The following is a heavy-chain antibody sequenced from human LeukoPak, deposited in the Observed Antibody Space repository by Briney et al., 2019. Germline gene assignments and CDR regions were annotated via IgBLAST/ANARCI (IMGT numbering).Heavy chain of an antibody. Sequence: PSETLSLTCTVSGGSISSYYWSWIRQPPGKGLEWIGYIYYSGSTNYNPSLKSRVTISVDTSKNQFSLKLSSVTAAVTAVYYCARGERWLLEFDYWGQGTLVTVSS. CDR2: IYYSGST. CDR3: ARGERWLLEFDY. CDR1: GGSISSYY. D-gene: IGHD5-24*01. J-gene: IGHJ4*02. V-gene: IGHV4-59*01.